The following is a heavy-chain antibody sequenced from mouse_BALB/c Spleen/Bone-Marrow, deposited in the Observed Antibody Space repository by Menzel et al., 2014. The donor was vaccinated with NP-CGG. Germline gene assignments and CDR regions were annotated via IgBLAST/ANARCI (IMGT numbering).Heavy chain of an antibody. V-gene: IGHV1-69*02. CDR3: TRWLPYAMDY. CDR2: IYPSDSYT. J-gene: IGHJ4*01. CDR1: GYTFTNYW. Sequence: QVQLQQSGAELVRPGASVKLSCKASGYTFTNYWINWVKRRPGQGLEWIGNIYPSDSYTNYNQKFKDKATLTVDKSSSTAYMLLSSPTSEDSAVYYCTRWLPYAMDYWGQGTSVTVSS. D-gene: IGHD2-2*01.